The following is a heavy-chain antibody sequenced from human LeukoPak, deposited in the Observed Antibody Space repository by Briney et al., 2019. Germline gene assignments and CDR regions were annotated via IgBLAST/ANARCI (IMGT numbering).Heavy chain of an antibody. CDR3: ARLRERRRAFDI. CDR2: IYYSGST. Sequence: PSETLSLTCTVSGGSISSYYWSWIRQPPGKGLEWIGYIYYSGSTNYNPSLKSRVTISVDTSKNQFSLKLSSVTAADTAVYYCARLRERRRAFDIWGQGIMVTVSS. CDR1: GGSISSYY. V-gene: IGHV4-59*08. D-gene: IGHD1-1*01. J-gene: IGHJ3*02.